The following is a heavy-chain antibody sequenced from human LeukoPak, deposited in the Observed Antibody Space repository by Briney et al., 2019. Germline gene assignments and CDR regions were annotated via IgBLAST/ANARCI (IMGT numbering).Heavy chain of an antibody. Sequence: SSETLSLTCTVSGGSISSYYWSWIRQPPGKGLEWSGYIYYSGSTNYNPSLKSRVTISVDTSKNQFSLKLSSVTAADTAVYYCARALYYYDSSATSDYYYYMDVWGKGTTVTVSS. V-gene: IGHV4-59*01. CDR3: ARALYYYDSSATSDYYYYMDV. J-gene: IGHJ6*03. D-gene: IGHD3-22*01. CDR1: GGSISSYY. CDR2: IYYSGST.